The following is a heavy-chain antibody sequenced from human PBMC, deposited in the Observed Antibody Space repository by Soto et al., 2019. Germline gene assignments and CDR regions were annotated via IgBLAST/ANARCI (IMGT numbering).Heavy chain of an antibody. D-gene: IGHD3-22*01. CDR1: GGSINSGAYY. Sequence: PSETLSLTCTVSGGSINSGAYYWSWIRQHPGKGLEWIGYIYYSGSTYYNPSLKSRVTISVDTSKNQFSLKLSSVTAADTAVYYCARDVGYYDSSGPPRSGMDVWGQGTTVTVSS. V-gene: IGHV4-31*03. J-gene: IGHJ6*02. CDR2: IYYSGST. CDR3: ARDVGYYDSSGPPRSGMDV.